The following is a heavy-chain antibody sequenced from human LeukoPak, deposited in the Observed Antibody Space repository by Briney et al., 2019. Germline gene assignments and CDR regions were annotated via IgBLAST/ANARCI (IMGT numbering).Heavy chain of an antibody. J-gene: IGHJ4*02. CDR1: GGSFSGYY. D-gene: IGHD3-10*01. CDR2: INHSGST. V-gene: IGHV4-34*01. CDR3: ARLNYYGSGSYYKRANRFDY. Sequence: SETLSLTCAVYGGSFSGYYWSWIRQPPGKGLEWIGEINHSGSTNYNPSLKSRVTISVDTSKNQFSLKLSSVTAADTAVYYCARLNYYGSGSYYKRANRFDYWGQGTLVTVSS.